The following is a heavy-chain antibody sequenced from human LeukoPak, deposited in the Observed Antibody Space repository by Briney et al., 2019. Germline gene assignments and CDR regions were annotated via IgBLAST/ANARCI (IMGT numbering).Heavy chain of an antibody. Sequence: PGGSLRLSCAASGFTFSSYAMHWVRQAPGKGLEYVSAISSNGGSTYYANSVKGRFTISRDNSKNTLYLQMGSLRSEDMAVYYCARNSRRSGTRTFDYWGQGTLVTVSS. CDR3: ARNSRRSGTRTFDY. CDR1: GFTFSSYA. CDR2: ISSNGGST. D-gene: IGHD3-3*01. V-gene: IGHV3-64*01. J-gene: IGHJ4*02.